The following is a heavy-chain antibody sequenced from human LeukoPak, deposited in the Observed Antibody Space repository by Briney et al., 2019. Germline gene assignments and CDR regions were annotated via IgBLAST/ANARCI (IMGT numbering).Heavy chain of an antibody. CDR1: GGSFSGYY. Sequence: SETLSLTCAVYGGSFSGYYWSWIRQPPGKGLEWIGEINHSGSTNYNPSLKSRVTISVDTSKNQFSLKLSSVTAADTAVYYCARRDHSSGWYYFDYWGQGTLVTVSS. CDR3: ARRDHSSGWYYFDY. D-gene: IGHD6-19*01. J-gene: IGHJ4*02. V-gene: IGHV4-34*01. CDR2: INHSGST.